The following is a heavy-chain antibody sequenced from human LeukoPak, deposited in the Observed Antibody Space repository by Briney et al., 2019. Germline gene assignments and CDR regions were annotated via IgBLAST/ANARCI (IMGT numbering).Heavy chain of an antibody. CDR1: GYTFTGYY. J-gene: IGHJ4*02. CDR3: ARDKRGYDSSGDSQIDY. D-gene: IGHD3-22*01. CDR2: INPNGGDT. Sequence: ASVKVSCKASGYTFTGYYMHWVRQAPGQGLQWMGWINPNGGDTNYAQKFQGRVTMTRDTSISTAYMELSRLRSDDTAVYYCARDKRGYDSSGDSQIDYWGQGTLVTVSS. V-gene: IGHV1-2*02.